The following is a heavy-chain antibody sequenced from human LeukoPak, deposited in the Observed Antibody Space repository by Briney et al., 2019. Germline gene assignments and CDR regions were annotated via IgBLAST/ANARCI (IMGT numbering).Heavy chain of an antibody. J-gene: IGHJ1*01. D-gene: IGHD2-2*01. Sequence: PGGSLRLSCAASGFTFSSYWMSWVRQAPGKGLEWVAVISYDGSDKYYADSVKGRFTISRDNSKNTLYLQMNSLRVEDTAVYYCARDRVVVAPTAGHFLHWGQGTLVTVSS. V-gene: IGHV3-30-3*01. CDR1: GFTFSSYW. CDR3: ARDRVVVAPTAGHFLH. CDR2: ISYDGSDK.